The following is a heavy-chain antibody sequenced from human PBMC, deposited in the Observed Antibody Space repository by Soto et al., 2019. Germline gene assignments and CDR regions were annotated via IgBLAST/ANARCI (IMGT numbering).Heavy chain of an antibody. V-gene: IGHV1-46*01. CDR1: GYTFTSYY. CDR2: INPSGGST. D-gene: IGHD6-19*01. J-gene: IGHJ4*02. Sequence: ASVKVSCKASGYTFTSYYMHWVRQAPGQGLEWMGIINPSGGSTSYAQKFQGRVTMTRDTSTSTVYMELSSLRSEDTAVYYCARDLLSRSGWRPYFDYWGQGTLVTVSS. CDR3: ARDLLSRSGWRPYFDY.